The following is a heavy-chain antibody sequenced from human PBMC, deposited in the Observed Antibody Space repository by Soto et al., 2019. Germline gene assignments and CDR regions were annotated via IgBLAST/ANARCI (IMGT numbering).Heavy chain of an antibody. Sequence: SETLSVTCTVSGGSISSYYWSWIRQPPGKGLEWIVYIYYSGSTNYNPSLKSRVTISVDTSKNQFSLRLSSVTAADTAVYYCASGRTSDWPVELYSWGEGTLLRVSS. CDR1: GGSISSYY. CDR2: IYYSGST. J-gene: IGHJ3*02. CDR3: ASGRTSDWPVELYS. V-gene: IGHV4-59*12. D-gene: IGHD2-2*01.